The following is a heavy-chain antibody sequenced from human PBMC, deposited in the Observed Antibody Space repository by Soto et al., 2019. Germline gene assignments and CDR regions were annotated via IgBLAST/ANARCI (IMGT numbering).Heavy chain of an antibody. J-gene: IGHJ6*02. CDR3: ATTGAVAASSSSRYYNGMDV. CDR2: IDPDDSYT. CDR1: GYSFTNYW. D-gene: IGHD6-19*01. Sequence: EVQLVQSGAEVKKPGVSLRISCKGSGYSFTNYWISWVRQMPGKGLEWMGRIDPDDSYTDYSPSFQGHVTISVDKSISTTYLRWSSLKASDTTMYYCATTGAVAASSSSRYYNGMDVWGQGTTVTVSS. V-gene: IGHV5-10-1*03.